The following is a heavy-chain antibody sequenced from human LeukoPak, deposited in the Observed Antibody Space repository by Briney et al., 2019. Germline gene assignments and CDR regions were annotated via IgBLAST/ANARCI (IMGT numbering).Heavy chain of an antibody. Sequence: SVRVSCKASGGTFSSYAISWVRQAPGQGVEWMGGIIPIFGTANYAQKFQGRVTITADKSTSTAYMELSSLRSEDTAVYYCARVAGSSHNWFDPWGQGTLVTVSS. CDR1: GGTFSSYA. CDR2: IIPIFGTA. J-gene: IGHJ5*02. D-gene: IGHD6-19*01. CDR3: ARVAGSSHNWFDP. V-gene: IGHV1-69*06.